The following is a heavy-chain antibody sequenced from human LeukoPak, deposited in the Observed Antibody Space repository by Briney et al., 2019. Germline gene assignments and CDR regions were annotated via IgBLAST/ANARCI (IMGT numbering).Heavy chain of an antibody. D-gene: IGHD3-22*01. Sequence: SETLSLTCTVSGGSISSYYWSWIRQPPGKGLEWIGYIYYSGSTNYNPSLKSRVTISVDTSKNQFSLKLSSVTAADTAVYCARASSGSFDYWGQGTLATVSS. J-gene: IGHJ4*02. V-gene: IGHV4-59*01. CDR3: RASSGSFDY. CDR1: GGSISSYY. CDR2: IYYSGST.